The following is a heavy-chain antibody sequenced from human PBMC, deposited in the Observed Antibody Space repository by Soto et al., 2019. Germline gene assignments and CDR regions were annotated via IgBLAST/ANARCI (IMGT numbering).Heavy chain of an antibody. Sequence: SGPTLVNPTQTLTLTCTFSGFSLDTSGVGVGWIRQPPGKALEWLALIYWDDAKRYSPSLKSRLTVTKDTSKNQVVLTMTNMDPVDTATYYCAHRLGVTTGLYYFDYWGQGTLVTVSS. CDR1: GFSLDTSGVG. CDR3: AHRLGVTTGLYYFDY. V-gene: IGHV2-5*02. D-gene: IGHD4-17*01. J-gene: IGHJ4*02. CDR2: IYWDDAK.